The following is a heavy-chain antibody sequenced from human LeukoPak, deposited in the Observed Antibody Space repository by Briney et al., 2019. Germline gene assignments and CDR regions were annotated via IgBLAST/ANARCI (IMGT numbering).Heavy chain of an antibody. V-gene: IGHV4-59*01. J-gene: IGHJ4*02. Sequence: SETLSLTCTVSGGSIRSYYWSWVRQPPGKGLEWIRYMYYSGATNYNPSLKSRVTISVDTSKNQFSLKVTSVTAADTAVYYCARGSGCYDYWGQGTLVTVSS. CDR1: GGSIRSYY. CDR2: MYYSGAT. D-gene: IGHD6-19*01. CDR3: ARGSGCYDY.